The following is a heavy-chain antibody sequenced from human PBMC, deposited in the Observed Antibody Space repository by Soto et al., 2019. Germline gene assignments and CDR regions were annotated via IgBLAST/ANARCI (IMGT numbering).Heavy chain of an antibody. V-gene: IGHV3-15*01. CDR2: IKSKTDGGTT. Sequence: GWSLRLSFAASGFTFSNSWMSWFLQAPVKGLEWVGRIKSKTDGGTTDYAAPVKGRFTISRDDSKNTLYLQMNSLKTEDTAVYYCTTAGGGSYGYYYYGMDVWGQGTTVTVSS. D-gene: IGHD1-26*01. CDR3: TTAGGGSYGYYYYGMDV. CDR1: GFTFSNSW. J-gene: IGHJ6*02.